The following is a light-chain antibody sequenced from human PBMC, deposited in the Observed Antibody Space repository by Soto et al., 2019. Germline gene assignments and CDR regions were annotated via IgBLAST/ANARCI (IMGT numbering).Light chain of an antibody. CDR3: QQYAASPLT. V-gene: IGKV3-20*01. CDR1: QTVGRNY. J-gene: IGKJ4*01. Sequence: EIVLTQSPGTPSLSPGERATLSCRASQTVGRNYLAWYQQKPGQAPRLLIYHASNRATGIPDRFSGSGSGTDFTLTISRLEPEDFVMYYCQQYAASPLTFGGGAKVEI. CDR2: HAS.